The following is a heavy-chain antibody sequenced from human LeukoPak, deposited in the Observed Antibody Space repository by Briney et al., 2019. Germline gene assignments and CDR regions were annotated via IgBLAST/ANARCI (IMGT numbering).Heavy chain of an antibody. D-gene: IGHD4/OR15-4a*01. Sequence: ASVKVSCKASGYTFTGYYMHWVRQAPGQGLEWMGIINPSGGSTSYAQKFQGNVTMTRNTSTSTVYMELSSLRSKDTAVYYCARGFLRRDYGARDWGQGTLVTVSS. J-gene: IGHJ4*02. CDR3: ARGFLRRDYGARD. V-gene: IGHV1-46*01. CDR1: GYTFTGYY. CDR2: INPSGGST.